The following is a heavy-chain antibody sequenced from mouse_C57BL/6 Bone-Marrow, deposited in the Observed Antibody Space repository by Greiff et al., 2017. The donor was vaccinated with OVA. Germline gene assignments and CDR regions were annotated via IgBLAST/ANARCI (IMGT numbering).Heavy chain of an antibody. CDR2: IYPGGGYT. CDR1: GYTFTNYW. CDR3: ARLYDSYFDY. J-gene: IGHJ2*01. Sequence: VQLKQSGAELVRPGTSVKMSCKASGYTFTNYWIGWAKQRPGHGLEWIGDIYPGGGYTNYNEKFKGKATLTADKSSSTAYMQFSSLTSEDSAIYYCARLYDSYFDYWGQGTTLTVSS. V-gene: IGHV1-63*01. D-gene: IGHD2-4*01.